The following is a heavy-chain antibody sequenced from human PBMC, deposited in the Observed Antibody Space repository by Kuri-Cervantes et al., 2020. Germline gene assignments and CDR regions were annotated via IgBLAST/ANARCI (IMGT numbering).Heavy chain of an antibody. Sequence: GGSLRLSCAASGFTFSSYGMHWVRQAPGKGLEWVAVIWYDGSNKYYADSVKGRFTISRDNSKNTLYLQMNSLRAEDTAVYYCARGLGLRFLEWLGPFDYWGQGTLVTVSS. J-gene: IGHJ4*02. CDR3: ARGLGLRFLEWLGPFDY. CDR2: IWYDGSNK. D-gene: IGHD3-3*01. V-gene: IGHV3-33*01. CDR1: GFTFSSYG.